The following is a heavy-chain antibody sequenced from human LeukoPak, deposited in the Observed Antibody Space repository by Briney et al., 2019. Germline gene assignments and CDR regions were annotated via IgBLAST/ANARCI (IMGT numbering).Heavy chain of an antibody. J-gene: IGHJ4*02. V-gene: IGHV3-21*01. CDR3: ARDGENWGYFDY. D-gene: IGHD7-27*01. CDR2: ISSSSSYI. CDR1: GFTLSTYW. Sequence: GGSLRLSCAASGFTLSTYWMHWVRQAPGKGLEWVSSISSSSSYIYYADSVKGRFTISRDNAKNSLYLQMNSLRAEDTAVYYCARDGENWGYFDYWGQGTLVTVSS.